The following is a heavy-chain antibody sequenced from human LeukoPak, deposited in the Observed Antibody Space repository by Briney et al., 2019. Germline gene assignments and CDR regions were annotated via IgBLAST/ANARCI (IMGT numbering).Heavy chain of an antibody. J-gene: IGHJ4*02. Sequence: SETLSLTCTVSGGSISTYYWNWIRQTPGKGLEWIGYIYYSGSTNYNPSLKGRVTISVDTFKNQFSLKLSSVTAADTAVYYCARQRLLWFGESNSGFDYWGQGTLVTVSS. CDR2: IYYSGST. D-gene: IGHD3-10*01. V-gene: IGHV4-59*08. CDR1: GGSISTYY. CDR3: ARQRLLWFGESNSGFDY.